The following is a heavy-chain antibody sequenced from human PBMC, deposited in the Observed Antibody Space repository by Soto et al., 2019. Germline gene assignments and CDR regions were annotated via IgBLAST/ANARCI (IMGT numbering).Heavy chain of an antibody. Sequence: QVQLQQWGAGLLKPSETLSLTCAVYGGSFSGYYWSWIRQPPGKGLEWIGEINHSGSTNYNPSLKSRVTISVDTSKNQFSLKLSSVTAADTAVYYCASLCYYDSSGYFDHKDYWGQGTLVTVSS. J-gene: IGHJ4*02. CDR3: ASLCYYDSSGYFDHKDY. CDR2: INHSGST. D-gene: IGHD3-22*01. V-gene: IGHV4-34*01. CDR1: GGSFSGYY.